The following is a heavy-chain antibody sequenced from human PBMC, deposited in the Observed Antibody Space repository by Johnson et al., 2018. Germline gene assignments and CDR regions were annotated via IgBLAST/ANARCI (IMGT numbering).Heavy chain of an antibody. D-gene: IGHD5-18*01. CDR3: SGDRRNSYGYYYYCYMDV. Sequence: VQLVESGGGLVQPGGSLRLSCAASGFTVSSNYMSWVRQAPGKGLEWVSVIYSGGSTYYADSVKGRFTIYRNNSKNTLYLQMNSLRAEDTALYYCSGDRRNSYGYYYYCYMDVWGKGTTVTVAS. CDR1: GFTVSSNY. J-gene: IGHJ6*03. CDR2: IYSGGST. V-gene: IGHV3-66*02.